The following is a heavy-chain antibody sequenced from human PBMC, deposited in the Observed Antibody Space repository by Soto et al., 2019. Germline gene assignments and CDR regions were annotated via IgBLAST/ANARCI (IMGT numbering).Heavy chain of an antibody. D-gene: IGHD3-22*01. CDR2: ISAYNGNT. CDR1: GYPFTSYG. CDR3: ARDGGYYYINEALSHFDY. Sequence: ASVKVSCKASGYPFTSYGISWVRQAPGQGLEWMGWISAYNGNTNYAQKLQGRVTMTTDTSTSTAYMELRSPRSDDTAVYYCARDGGYYYINEALSHFDYWGQGTLVTVSS. J-gene: IGHJ4*02. V-gene: IGHV1-18*01.